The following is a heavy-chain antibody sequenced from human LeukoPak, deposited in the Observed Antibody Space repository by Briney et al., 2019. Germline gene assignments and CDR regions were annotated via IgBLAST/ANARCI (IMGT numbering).Heavy chain of an antibody. D-gene: IGHD6-6*01. CDR3: ARVGIAARRHNWFDP. CDR2: INPSGGST. Sequence: ASVKVSCKASGYTFTSYYMHWVRQAPGQGLEWMGIINPSGGSTSYAQKFQGRVTMTWDTSTSTVYMELSSLRSEDTAVYYCARVGIAARRHNWFDPWGQGTLVTVSS. V-gene: IGHV1-46*01. CDR1: GYTFTSYY. J-gene: IGHJ5*02.